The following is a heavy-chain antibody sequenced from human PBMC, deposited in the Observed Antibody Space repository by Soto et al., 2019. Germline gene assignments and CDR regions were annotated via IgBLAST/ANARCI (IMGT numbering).Heavy chain of an antibody. J-gene: IGHJ4*02. Sequence: PSETLSLTCAVYGGSFSGYYWSWIRQPPGKGLEWIGEINHSGSTNYNPSLKSRVTISVDTSKNQFSLKLSSVTAADTAVYYCARGRRSGEVVVPAAIQFDYWGQGTLVTVSS. V-gene: IGHV4-34*01. CDR1: GGSFSGYY. CDR3: ARGRRSGEVVVPAAIQFDY. CDR2: INHSGST. D-gene: IGHD2-2*02.